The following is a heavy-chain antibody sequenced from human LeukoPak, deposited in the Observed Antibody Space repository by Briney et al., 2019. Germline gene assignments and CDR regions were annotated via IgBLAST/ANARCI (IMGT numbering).Heavy chain of an antibody. CDR1: GYTFTSYD. D-gene: IGHD3-22*01. Sequence: ASVKVSCKSSGYTFTSYDINWVRQASGQGLEWVGWMNTNSGNTGYAQKFQGRVTMNTNTSISTAYMELSSLRSEDTAVYYCARGMGSGSYSAAYYFDYWGQGTLVTVSS. J-gene: IGHJ4*02. V-gene: IGHV1-8*01. CDR2: MNTNSGNT. CDR3: ARGMGSGSYSAAYYFDY.